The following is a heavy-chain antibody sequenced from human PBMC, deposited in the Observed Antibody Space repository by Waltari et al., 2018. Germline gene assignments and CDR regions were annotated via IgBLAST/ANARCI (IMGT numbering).Heavy chain of an antibody. CDR1: GGSISSGGYY. Sequence: QVQLQESGPGLVKPSQTLSLTCTFSGGSISSGGYYWSWIRQHPGKGLEWIGYIYYSGSTYYNPSLKSRVTISVDTSKSQFSLNLSSVTAADTAVYYCARDNGDSSVDYWGQGTLVTVSS. CDR3: ARDNGDSSVDY. J-gene: IGHJ4*02. V-gene: IGHV4-31*03. D-gene: IGHD3-22*01. CDR2: IYYSGST.